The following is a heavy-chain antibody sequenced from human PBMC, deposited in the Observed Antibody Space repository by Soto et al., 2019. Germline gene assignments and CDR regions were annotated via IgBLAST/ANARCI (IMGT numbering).Heavy chain of an antibody. CDR1: GFTFRNVW. Sequence: EVLLVESGGGLAKPGESLRLSCEASGFTFRNVWMTWIRRAPGRGLEWVATIQKEADGGATDYGAPVAGRFTISRDDSQRILYLQMTSLKSEDTGLYYCTTVENWGRGTLVTVAS. CDR3: TTVEN. D-gene: IGHD2-15*01. V-gene: IGHV3-15*01. J-gene: IGHJ4*02. CDR2: IQKEADGGAT.